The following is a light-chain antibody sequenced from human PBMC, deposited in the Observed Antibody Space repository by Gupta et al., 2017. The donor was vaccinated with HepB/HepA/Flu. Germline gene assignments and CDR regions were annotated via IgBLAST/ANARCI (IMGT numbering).Light chain of an antibody. J-gene: IGLJ3*02. CDR1: SSNIGAGYD. Sequence: QSVLTQPPSVSGAPGQRVTISCTGRSSNIGAGYDVHWYQQLPGTAPKLLIYGNSNRPSGVPDRFSGSKSGTSASLAITGLQAEDEADYYCQSYDSSLSVNWVFGGGTKLTVL. V-gene: IGLV1-40*01. CDR2: GNS. CDR3: QSYDSSLSVNWV.